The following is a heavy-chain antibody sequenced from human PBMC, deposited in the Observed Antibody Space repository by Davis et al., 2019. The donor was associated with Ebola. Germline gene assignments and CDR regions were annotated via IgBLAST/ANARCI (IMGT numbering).Heavy chain of an antibody. D-gene: IGHD6-13*01. CDR2: IWYDGSNK. Sequence: GESLKISCAASGFTFSSYGMHWVRQAPGKGLEWVAVIWYDGSNKYYADSVKGRFTISRDNSKNTLYLQMNSLRAEDTAVYYCARGVSHSSSWPNWFDPWGQGTLVTVSS. CDR3: ARGVSHSSSWPNWFDP. J-gene: IGHJ5*02. V-gene: IGHV3-30*19. CDR1: GFTFSSYG.